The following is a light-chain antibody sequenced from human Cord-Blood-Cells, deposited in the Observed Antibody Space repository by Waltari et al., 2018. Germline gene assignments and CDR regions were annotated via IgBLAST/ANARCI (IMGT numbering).Light chain of an antibody. Sequence: QSALTPPASVSGSSGQPVTLSCTGTSRDGGGYNYVSCYQQHPGKALKLMIYDVSKRPSGVSNRFSGSKSGNTASLTISGLQAEDEADYYCSSYTSSSTPVVFGGGTKLTVL. J-gene: IGLJ2*01. CDR3: SSYTSSSTPVV. V-gene: IGLV2-14*01. CDR1: SRDGGGYNY. CDR2: DVS.